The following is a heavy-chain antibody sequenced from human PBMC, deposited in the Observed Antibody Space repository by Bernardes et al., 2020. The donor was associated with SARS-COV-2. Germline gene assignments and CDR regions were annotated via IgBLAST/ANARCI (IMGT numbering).Heavy chain of an antibody. Sequence: ASVKVSCKASGYTFTGYYIHWVRQAPGQGLDWMGYINPNSGDTKYSQKFQGWVTMTRDTSINTAYMELSSLKSNDTAIYYCARGGQQLVWFDPWGQGTLVTVSS. CDR3: ARGGQQLVWFDP. CDR2: INPNSGDT. D-gene: IGHD6-13*01. V-gene: IGHV1-2*04. J-gene: IGHJ5*02. CDR1: GYTFTGYY.